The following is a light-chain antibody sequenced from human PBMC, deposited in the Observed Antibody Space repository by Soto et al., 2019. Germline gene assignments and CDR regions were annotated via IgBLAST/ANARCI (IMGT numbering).Light chain of an antibody. CDR2: QDS. V-gene: IGLV3-1*01. CDR3: QAWDSSTLYV. Sequence: SYELTQPPSVSVSPGQTASITCSGDKLGDQYACWYQQKPGQSPVLVIYQDSKRPSGIPERVSGSNSGNTATLTISGTQAMDEADYYCQAWDSSTLYVFGTGTKVTVL. J-gene: IGLJ1*01. CDR1: KLGDQY.